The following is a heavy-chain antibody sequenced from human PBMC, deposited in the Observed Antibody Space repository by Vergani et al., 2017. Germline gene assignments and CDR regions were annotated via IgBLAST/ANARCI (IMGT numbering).Heavy chain of an antibody. Sequence: QFTLKESGPVLVKPTETLTLTCTVSGFSLSNARMGVSWIRQPPGKALEWLAHIFSNDEKSYSTSLKSRLTISKATSKSQVVLTMTNKDPEDTDTYYCALIHVTWADFWSGPNYCYYYGMDVWDQGTTVTVS. CDR1: GFSLSNARMG. J-gene: IGHJ6*02. CDR3: ALIHVTWADFWSGPNYCYYYGMDV. CDR2: IFSNDEK. D-gene: IGHD3-3*01. V-gene: IGHV2-26*01.